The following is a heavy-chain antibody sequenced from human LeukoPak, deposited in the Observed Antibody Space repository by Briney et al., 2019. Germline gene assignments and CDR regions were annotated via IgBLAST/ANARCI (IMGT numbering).Heavy chain of an antibody. CDR1: GGTFSSYA. D-gene: IGHD3-3*01. CDR3: ARIKERITIFGVSYYFDY. Sequence: GASVKVSCKASGGTFSSYAISWVRQAPGQGLEWMGGIIPIFGTANYAQKFQGRVTITADESTSTAYMELSSLRSEGTAVYYCARIKERITIFGVSYYFDYWGQGTLVTVSS. J-gene: IGHJ4*02. CDR2: IIPIFGTA. V-gene: IGHV1-69*13.